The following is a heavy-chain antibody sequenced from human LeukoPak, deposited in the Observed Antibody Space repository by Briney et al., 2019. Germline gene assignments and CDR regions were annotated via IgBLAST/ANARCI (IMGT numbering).Heavy chain of an antibody. Sequence: GGSLRLSCAASGFTFSSYAMHWVRQAPGKGLEWVAVISYDGSNKYYADSVKGRFTISRVNSKNTLYLQMNSLRAEDTAVYYCAREAPQYSYGYEANWFDPWGQGTLVTVSS. CDR2: ISYDGSNK. CDR3: AREAPQYSYGYEANWFDP. J-gene: IGHJ5*02. V-gene: IGHV3-30-3*01. CDR1: GFTFSSYA. D-gene: IGHD5-18*01.